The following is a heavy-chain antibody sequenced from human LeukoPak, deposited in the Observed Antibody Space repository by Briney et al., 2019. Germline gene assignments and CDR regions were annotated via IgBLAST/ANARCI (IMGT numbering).Heavy chain of an antibody. D-gene: IGHD4-17*01. V-gene: IGHV3-7*01. J-gene: IGHJ4*02. CDR1: GFTFSAYW. Sequence: GGSLRLSCSASGFTFSAYWMSWIRQGPGNGLEWVASINPDGGDKVYVDSMKGRFTISRDNTWNSLFLDLRSVRADATDMYFCARFFGGVTTFDYWGQGALVTVSS. CDR2: INPDGGDK. CDR3: ARFFGGVTTFDY.